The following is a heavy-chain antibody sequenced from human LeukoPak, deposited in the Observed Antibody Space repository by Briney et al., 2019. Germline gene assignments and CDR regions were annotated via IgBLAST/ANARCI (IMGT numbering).Heavy chain of an antibody. J-gene: IGHJ3*02. D-gene: IGHD3-3*01. CDR3: ARRVFVVVIPAFDI. CDR2: IYPGDSDT. Sequence: GESLKIASKGSGYSFTSYWIGWVRQMPGKGLEWMGIIYPGDSDTRYSPSFQGQVTISADKSISTAYLQWSSLKASDTAMYYCARRVFVVVIPAFDIWGQGTMVTVSS. CDR1: GYSFTSYW. V-gene: IGHV5-51*01.